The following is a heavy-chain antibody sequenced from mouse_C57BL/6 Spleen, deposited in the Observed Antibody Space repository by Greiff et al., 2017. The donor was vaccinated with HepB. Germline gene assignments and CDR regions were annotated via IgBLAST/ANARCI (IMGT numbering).Heavy chain of an antibody. J-gene: IGHJ1*03. Sequence: VQLQQSGPVLVKPGASVKMSCKASGYTFTDYYMNWVKQSHGKSLEWIGVINPYNGGTSYNQKFKGKATLTVDKSSSTAYMELNSLTSEDSAVYYCARGDGNLWYFDVWGTGTTVTVSS. CDR1: GYTFTDYY. CDR3: ARGDGNLWYFDV. CDR2: INPYNGGT. D-gene: IGHD2-1*01. V-gene: IGHV1-19*01.